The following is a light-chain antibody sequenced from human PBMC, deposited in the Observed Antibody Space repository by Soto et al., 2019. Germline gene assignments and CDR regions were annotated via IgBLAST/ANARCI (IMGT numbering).Light chain of an antibody. Sequence: DIQLPQSPPSLSATVGDRVTSTCRASQTIDSYLNWFQQKPGMAPKILMYAASKLQSGVPSRFRGSGSGTDFTLTIDTLQPDDFASYDCQQTRSGITFGQGTRLEIK. J-gene: IGKJ5*01. CDR1: QTIDSY. CDR3: QQTRSGIT. V-gene: IGKV1-39*01. CDR2: AAS.